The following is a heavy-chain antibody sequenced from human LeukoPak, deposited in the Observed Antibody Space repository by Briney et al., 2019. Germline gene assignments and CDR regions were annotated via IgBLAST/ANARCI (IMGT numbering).Heavy chain of an antibody. V-gene: IGHV4-59*01. Sequence: PSETLSLTCTVSGGSISSYYWSWIRQPPGKGLEWIGYIYYSGSTNYNPSLKSRVTISVDTSKNQFSLKLSSVTAADTAVYYCARENYYDSSGRTYYYYYMDVWGKGTTVTVSS. CDR1: GGSISSYY. CDR3: ARENYYDSSGRTYYYYYMDV. CDR2: IYYSGST. D-gene: IGHD3-22*01. J-gene: IGHJ6*03.